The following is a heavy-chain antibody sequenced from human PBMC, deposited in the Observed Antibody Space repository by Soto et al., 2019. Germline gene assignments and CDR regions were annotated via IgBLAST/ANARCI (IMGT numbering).Heavy chain of an antibody. J-gene: IGHJ6*02. CDR1: GFPFSSYT. CDR2: ISDDGRNK. Sequence: WGSLRLSCAASGFPFSSYTMHCVRPAPGKGLEWVAVISDDGRNKYYADSLKGRFIISRDNSKDTLYLQVNSLRAEDTALYYCATSLAMDTTSYYYAIDVWGQGTTVTVSS. V-gene: IGHV3-30*04. D-gene: IGHD5-18*01. CDR3: ATSLAMDTTSYYYAIDV.